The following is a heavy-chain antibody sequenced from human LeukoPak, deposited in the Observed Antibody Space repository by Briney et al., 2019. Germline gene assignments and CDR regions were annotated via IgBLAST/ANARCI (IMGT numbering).Heavy chain of an antibody. CDR1: GGSVSSEIYY. Sequence: PSETLSLTCTVSGGSVSSEIYYWSWIRQPPGKGLEWIGYVYYSGSSHYNPSLKSRVTISLDTSKNQFSLQLTSVTAADTAVYYCAREYNWFDPWGQGTLVTVSS. CDR3: AREYNWFDP. J-gene: IGHJ5*02. V-gene: IGHV4-61*01. CDR2: VYYSGSS.